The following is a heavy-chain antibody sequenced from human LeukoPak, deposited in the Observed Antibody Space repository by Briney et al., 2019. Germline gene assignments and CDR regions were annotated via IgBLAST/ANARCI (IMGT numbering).Heavy chain of an antibody. CDR3: ARIITSVIPAGYFDY. J-gene: IGHJ4*02. D-gene: IGHD2-2*01. V-gene: IGHV4-39*01. Sequence: SETLSLTCSVSGGSIGSGRYYWAWIRQPPGKGLEWIGSIYNTWSTSYNPSLKSRVTMSVDTSKNQFSLRLSSVTAADTAVYYCARIITSVIPAGYFDYWGQGTLVTVSS. CDR1: GGSIGSGRYY. CDR2: IYNTWST.